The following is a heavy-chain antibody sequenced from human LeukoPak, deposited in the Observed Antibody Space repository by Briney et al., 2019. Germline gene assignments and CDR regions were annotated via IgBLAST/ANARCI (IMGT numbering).Heavy chain of an antibody. CDR1: GESFSGRY. J-gene: IGHJ4*02. CDR2: INQSGST. D-gene: IGHD3-10*01. V-gene: IGHV4-34*01. Sequence: SETLSLTCAVYGESFSGRYWTWIRQPPGRGLEWIGEINQSGSTTSNPSLHNRLTISVDTPKNQFSLRLTSVTAADTAIYYCARPRYGSGSLDSWGQGTLVTVSS. CDR3: ARPRYGSGSLDS.